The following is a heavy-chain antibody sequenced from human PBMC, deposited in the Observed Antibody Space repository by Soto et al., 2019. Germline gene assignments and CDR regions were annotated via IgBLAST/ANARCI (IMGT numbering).Heavy chain of an antibody. CDR1: GFTFSEYF. CDR2: ISSRSGFA. Sequence: QVQLVESGGGLVMPGGSLRLSCAASGFTFSEYFMSWLRQAPGKGLEWVSYISSRSGFAHYADSVRCRFTLSRDNATNSLFLQMTSLRAADTAVYYCSRHCATTVVTSPYSWRQRTLVTVSS. V-gene: IGHV3-11*05. J-gene: IGHJ4*02. CDR3: SRHCATTVVTSPYS. D-gene: IGHD1-26*01.